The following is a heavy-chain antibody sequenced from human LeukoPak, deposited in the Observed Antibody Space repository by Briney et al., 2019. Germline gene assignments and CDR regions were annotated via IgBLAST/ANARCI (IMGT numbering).Heavy chain of an antibody. Sequence: GRSLRLSCAASGFTFSSYAMHWVRQAPGKGLEWVAVISYDGSNKYYADSVKGRFTISRDNSKNTLYLQMNSLRAEDTAVYYCARDLGGGATYDYWGQGTLVTVSS. D-gene: IGHD1-26*01. J-gene: IGHJ4*02. CDR3: ARDLGGGATYDY. CDR2: ISYDGSNK. CDR1: GFTFSSYA. V-gene: IGHV3-30-3*01.